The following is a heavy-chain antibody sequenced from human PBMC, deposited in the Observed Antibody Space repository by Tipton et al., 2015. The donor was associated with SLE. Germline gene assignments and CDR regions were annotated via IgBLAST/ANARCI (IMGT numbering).Heavy chain of an antibody. D-gene: IGHD3-3*01. Sequence: TLSLTCTVSGGSISSYYWTWIRQPPGKGPEWIGDVHKSGTTNYNPSLKGRVTISLGTSTNQFSLKLSSVTAADTAVYYCASLYYDFWSGFLWFDPWGQGTLVTVSS. CDR1: GGSISSYY. J-gene: IGHJ5*02. CDR2: VHKSGTT. V-gene: IGHV4-59*12. CDR3: ASLYYDFWSGFLWFDP.